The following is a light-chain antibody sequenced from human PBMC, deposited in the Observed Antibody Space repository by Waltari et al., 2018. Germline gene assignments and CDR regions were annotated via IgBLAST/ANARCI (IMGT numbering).Light chain of an antibody. Sequence: DLVMTQSPVTLAVTLGQSASISCTSSQTLLNTDGNVYLNWFHQRPGQSPRRLIYQVSKRVSGVPDRFRGSGSHTDFTLTITRVEAEDVGLYFCMQGVRPWTFGQGTRVEIK. CDR1: QTLLNTDGNVY. CDR2: QVS. J-gene: IGKJ1*01. CDR3: MQGVRPWT. V-gene: IGKV2-30*01.